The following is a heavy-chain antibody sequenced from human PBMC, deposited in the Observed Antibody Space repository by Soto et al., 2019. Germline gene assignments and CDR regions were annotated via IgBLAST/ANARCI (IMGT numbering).Heavy chain of an antibody. Sequence: QVQLVQSGAEVKKPGSSVKVSCKASGGTFSSYAISWVRQAPGQGLEWMGEIIPIFGTANYAQKFQGRVTIAADESTSTAYLELSRLRSGDTAVYYCAGDRGPSSGYYPYWFDPWGQGTMVTVSS. CDR1: GGTFSSYA. CDR3: AGDRGPSSGYYPYWFDP. J-gene: IGHJ5*02. D-gene: IGHD3-22*01. CDR2: IIPIFGTA. V-gene: IGHV1-69*12.